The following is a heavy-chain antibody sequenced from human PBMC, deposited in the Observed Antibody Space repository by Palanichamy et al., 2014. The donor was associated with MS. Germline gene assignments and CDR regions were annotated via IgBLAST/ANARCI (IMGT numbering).Heavy chain of an antibody. V-gene: IGHV3-7*01. CDR1: GFTFTNYW. J-gene: IGHJ4*02. D-gene: IGHD6-19*01. Sequence: EVQLVQSGGGLVQPGGSLRLSCEASGFTFTNYWMTWVRQAPGKGLEWVANIKQDGGETNYVDSVRGRFTISRDSAKNSLYLQMNSLRVEDTAVYFCARDGGGWYSQPLYFDYWGQGAPVTVSS. CDR2: IKQDGGET. CDR3: ARDGGGWYSQPLYFDY.